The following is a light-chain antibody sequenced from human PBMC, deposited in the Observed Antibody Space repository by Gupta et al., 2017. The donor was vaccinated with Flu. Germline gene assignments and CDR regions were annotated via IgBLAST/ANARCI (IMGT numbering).Light chain of an antibody. CDR2: WAS. Sequence: DIVMTQSPDFLAVSLGERATINCKSSQSILYSSNNKNYLAWYQRKPGQPPKLLVYWASTRESGVPDRFSGSGSGTXFTLTIXSLQAEDVAVYYCQQYYTTPFTFGXGTKVDVK. CDR1: QSILYSSNNKNY. V-gene: IGKV4-1*01. CDR3: QQYYTTPFT. J-gene: IGKJ3*01.